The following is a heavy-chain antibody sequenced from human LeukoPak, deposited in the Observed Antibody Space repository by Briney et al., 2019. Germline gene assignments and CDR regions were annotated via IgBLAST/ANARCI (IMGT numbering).Heavy chain of an antibody. CDR2: IYYSGST. CDR3: ARQGGYYGSGSYESY. D-gene: IGHD3-10*01. J-gene: IGHJ4*02. CDR1: GGSISSSSYY. Sequence: SETLSLTCTVSGGSISSSSYYWGWIRQRPGKGLEWIGSIYYSGSTYYNPSLKSRVTISVDTSKNQFSLKLSSVTAADTAVYYCARQGGYYGSGSYESYWGQGTLVTVSS. V-gene: IGHV4-39*01.